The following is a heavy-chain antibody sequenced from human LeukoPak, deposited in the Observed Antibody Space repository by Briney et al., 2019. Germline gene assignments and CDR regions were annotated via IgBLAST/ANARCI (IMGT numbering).Heavy chain of an antibody. CDR3: ARGAPGVGYGSGSYRWWYYYYYYMDV. CDR1: GFTFRSYA. CDR2: ISGSGMYT. V-gene: IGHV3-23*01. Sequence: PAWSLRLSCAASGFTFRSYAISWVRQGPGKGLEWVSGISGSGMYTYYADSVKGRFTISRDNSTNTLYLQMNSLRAEDTAVYYCARGAPGVGYGSGSYRWWYYYYYYMDVWGKGTTVTVSS. D-gene: IGHD3-10*01. J-gene: IGHJ6*03.